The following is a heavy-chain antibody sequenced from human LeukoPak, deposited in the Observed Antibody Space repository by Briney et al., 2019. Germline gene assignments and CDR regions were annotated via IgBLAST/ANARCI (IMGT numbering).Heavy chain of an antibody. D-gene: IGHD6-13*01. CDR2: INPSGGST. V-gene: IGHV1-46*01. Sequence: GASVKVSCKASGYTFTTYYMHWVRQAPGQGLEWMGIINPSGGSTSYAQKFQDRVTMTRDTSTSTVYMELSSLRSEDTAVYYCARDFGIAAAETYLDYWGQGTLVTVSS. CDR1: GYTFTTYY. CDR3: ARDFGIAAAETYLDY. J-gene: IGHJ4*02.